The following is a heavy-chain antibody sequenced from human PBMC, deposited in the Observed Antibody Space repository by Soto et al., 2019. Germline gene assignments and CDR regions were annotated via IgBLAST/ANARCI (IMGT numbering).Heavy chain of an antibody. V-gene: IGHV4-34*01. D-gene: IGHD5-18*01. Sequence: QVQLQQWGAGLLKPSETLSLTCAVSGGSFSGYYWCWIRQPPGKGLEWSGEINHSGRTNYNPPLQSRVPIPVDTSKHVFSLRRGCEPAADTVVYYCARGIQQWSSLYYGMDVWGPGNPVTLSS. CDR2: INHSGRT. CDR3: ARGIQQWSSLYYGMDV. J-gene: IGHJ6*02. CDR1: GGSFSGYY.